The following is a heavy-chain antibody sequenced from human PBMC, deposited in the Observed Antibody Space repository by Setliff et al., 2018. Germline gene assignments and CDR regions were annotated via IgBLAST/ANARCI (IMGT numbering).Heavy chain of an antibody. D-gene: IGHD1-1*01. CDR2: INSDGSST. CDR3: AREPPSADWNDAWFDP. J-gene: IGHJ5*02. V-gene: IGHV3-74*01. Sequence: GGSLRLSCAASGFTFSTYWMHWVRQAPGKGLAWVSRINSDGSSTTYADSVKGRFTISRDNAKNTLYLQMNSLRAEDTAVYYCAREPPSADWNDAWFDPWGQGTLVTVSS. CDR1: GFTFSTYW.